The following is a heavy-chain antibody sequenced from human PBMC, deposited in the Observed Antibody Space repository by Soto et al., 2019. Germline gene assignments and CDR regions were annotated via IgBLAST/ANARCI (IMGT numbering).Heavy chain of an antibody. CDR3: ARHEWDYGDYVGWFDP. Sequence: SETLSLTCTVSGGSISSYYWSWIRQPPGKGLEWIGYIYYSGSTNYNPSLKSRVTISVDTSKNQFSLKLSSVTAADTAVYYWARHEWDYGDYVGWFDPWGQGTLVTVSS. CDR1: GGSISSYY. J-gene: IGHJ5*02. CDR2: IYYSGST. D-gene: IGHD4-17*01. V-gene: IGHV4-59*08.